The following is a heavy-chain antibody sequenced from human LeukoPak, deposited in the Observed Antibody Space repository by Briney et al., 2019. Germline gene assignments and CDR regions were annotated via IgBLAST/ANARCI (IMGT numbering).Heavy chain of an antibody. CDR3: ARAYYYYYMDV. CDR1: GFTFSSYE. V-gene: IGHV3-48*03. Sequence: GGSLRLSCAASGFTFSSYEMNWVRQAPGRGLEWVSYISSSGSTMHYADSVKGRFTISRDNAKNSLYLQMNSLRAEDTAVYYCARAYYYYYMDVWGKGTTVTISS. J-gene: IGHJ6*03. CDR2: ISSSGSTM.